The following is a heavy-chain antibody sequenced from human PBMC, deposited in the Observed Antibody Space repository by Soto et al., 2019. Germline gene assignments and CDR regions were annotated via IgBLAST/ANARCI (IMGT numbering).Heavy chain of an antibody. CDR3: ATSMDLRDDDFDI. D-gene: IGHD2-2*03. Sequence: ASVKVSCKASGYTFTSYGISWVRQAPGQGLEWMGWISAYNGNTNYAQKLQGRVTMTTDTSTSTAYMELRSLRSDDTAVYYCATSMDLRDDDFDIWRHGTMVTVS. V-gene: IGHV1-18*01. CDR1: GYTFTSYG. J-gene: IGHJ3*02. CDR2: ISAYNGNT.